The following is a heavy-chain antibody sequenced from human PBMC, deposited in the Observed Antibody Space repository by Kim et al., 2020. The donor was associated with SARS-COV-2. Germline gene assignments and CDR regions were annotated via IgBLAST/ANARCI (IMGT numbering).Heavy chain of an antibody. V-gene: IGHV4-34*01. D-gene: IGHD2-8*01. Sequence: SETLSLTCAVYGGSFSGYYWRWIRQPPGKGLEWIGEINHSGSNNYNPSLKSRVTISVDTSKNQFSLKLSSVTAADTAVYYCSRATGECTNGVCYTRDDYGDPRGRFDYCGEGNLVSVSS. CDR1: GGSFSGYY. CDR3: SRATGECTNGVCYTRDDYGDPRGRFDY. CDR2: INHSGSN. J-gene: IGHJ4*02.